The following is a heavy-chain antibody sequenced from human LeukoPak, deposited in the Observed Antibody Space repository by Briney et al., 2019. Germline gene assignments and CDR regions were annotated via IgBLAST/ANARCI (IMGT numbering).Heavy chain of an antibody. CDR2: DYYTGST. D-gene: IGHD5-24*01. CDR3: ARGAMATTPFFDY. CDR1: GGSISSYY. Sequence: ASETLSLTCTVSGGSISSYYWSWIRQAPGKGLEWIGYDYYTGSTNFNPSLKSRVTMSLDTSRNQFSLKLTSLTAADTAVYYCARGAMATTPFFDYWGQGTLVTVSS. V-gene: IGHV4-59*01. J-gene: IGHJ4*02.